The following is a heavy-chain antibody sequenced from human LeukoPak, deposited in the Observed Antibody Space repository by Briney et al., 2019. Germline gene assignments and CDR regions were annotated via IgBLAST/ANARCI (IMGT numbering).Heavy chain of an antibody. D-gene: IGHD6-19*01. J-gene: IGHJ4*02. CDR3: ARQNQWLLAVPFDY. CDR1: GGSISSYY. CDR2: IYTSGST. V-gene: IGHV4-4*07. Sequence: SETLSLTCTVSGGSISSYYWSWIRQPAGKGLEWIGRIYTSGSTNYNPSLKSRVTISVGTSKNQFSLKLSSVTAADTAVYYCARQNQWLLAVPFDYWGQGTLVTVSS.